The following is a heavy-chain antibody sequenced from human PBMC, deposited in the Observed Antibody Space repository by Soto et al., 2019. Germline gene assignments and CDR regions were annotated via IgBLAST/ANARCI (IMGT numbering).Heavy chain of an antibody. CDR3: ARLAVGAIPGDAFDI. V-gene: IGHV5-51*01. Sequence: GESLKISCEASGYSFNVYWIARVRQTPGKGLEWMGIIYPDDSDIIYSPSFQGQVAISADKSITTAYLRWSSLKASDTAIYYCARLAVGAIPGDAFDIWGQGTVVTVSS. J-gene: IGHJ3*02. CDR1: GYSFNVYW. CDR2: IYPDDSDI. D-gene: IGHD1-26*01.